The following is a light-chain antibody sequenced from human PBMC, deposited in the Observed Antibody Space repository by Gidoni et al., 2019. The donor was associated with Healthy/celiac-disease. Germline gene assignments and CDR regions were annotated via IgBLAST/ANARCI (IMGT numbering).Light chain of an antibody. CDR3: CSYAGSSTPVV. J-gene: IGLJ2*01. Sequence: QSALTHPASVSGSPGQSITISCTGTSSDVGSYNLFSWYQQHPGKAPKLMIYEVSKRPSGVSNRFSGSKSGNTASLTISGLQAEDEADYYCCSYAGSSTPVVFGGGTKLTVL. V-gene: IGLV2-23*02. CDR2: EVS. CDR1: SSDVGSYNL.